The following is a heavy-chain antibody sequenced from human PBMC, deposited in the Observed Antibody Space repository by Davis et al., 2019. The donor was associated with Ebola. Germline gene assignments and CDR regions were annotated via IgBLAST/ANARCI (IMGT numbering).Heavy chain of an antibody. V-gene: IGHV1-69*13. CDR3: ARDREYGDLNWFDP. CDR1: GGTFSSYA. CDR2: IIPIFGTA. Sequence: AASVPVSCKASGGTFSSYAISWVRQAHGQALEWMGGIIPIFGTANYAQKFQGRVTITADESTSTAYMELSSLRSEDTAVYYCARDREYGDLNWFDPWGQGTLVTVSS. D-gene: IGHD4-17*01. J-gene: IGHJ5*02.